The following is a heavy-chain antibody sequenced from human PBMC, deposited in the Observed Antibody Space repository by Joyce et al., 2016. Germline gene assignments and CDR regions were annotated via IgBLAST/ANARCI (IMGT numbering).Heavy chain of an antibody. CDR3: ARRNFDTVGYYYFDY. V-gene: IGHV5-51*01. CDR1: GYSFPVHW. J-gene: IGHJ4*02. Sequence: EVQLVQSGAEVRKPGESLRISCQGSGYSFPVHWFGWVRQMPGKGLEWMEISYPGASTTRYRPSVQGQVTISADKSINTAYLQWSRLKASDTAMYYCARRNFDTVGYYYFDYWGQGTLVTVSS. D-gene: IGHD3-22*01. CDR2: SYPGASTT.